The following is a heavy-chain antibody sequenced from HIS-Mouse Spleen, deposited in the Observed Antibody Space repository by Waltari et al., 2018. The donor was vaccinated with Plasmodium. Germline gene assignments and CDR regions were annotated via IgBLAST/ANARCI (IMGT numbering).Heavy chain of an antibody. J-gene: IGHJ2*01. CDR2: IKQDGSEK. Sequence: EVQLVESGGGLVQPGGSLRLSCAASGLTLSSYWMSWVRPAPGKGLEWVANIKQDGSEKYYVDSVKGRFTISRDNAKNSLYLQMNSLRAEDTAVYYCASSWYWYFDLWGRGTLVTVSS. V-gene: IGHV3-7*01. CDR1: GLTLSSYW. CDR3: ASSWYWYFDL. D-gene: IGHD6-13*01.